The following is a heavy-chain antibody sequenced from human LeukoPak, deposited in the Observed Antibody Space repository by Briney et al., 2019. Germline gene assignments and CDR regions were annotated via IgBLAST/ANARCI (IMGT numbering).Heavy chain of an antibody. J-gene: IGHJ4*02. D-gene: IGHD3-16*01. CDR3: ARCDKPLGYYFDY. CDR1: GGSISSGGYY. Sequence: SETLSLTCTVSGGSISSGGYYWSWIRQHPGKGLEWIGYIYYSGSTYYNPSLKSRVTISVDTSKNQFSLKLSSVTAADTAVYYCARCDKPLGYYFDYWGQGTLVTVSS. V-gene: IGHV4-31*03. CDR2: IYYSGST.